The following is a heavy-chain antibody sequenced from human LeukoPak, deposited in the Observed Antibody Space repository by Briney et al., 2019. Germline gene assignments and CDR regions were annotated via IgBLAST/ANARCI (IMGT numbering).Heavy chain of an antibody. CDR2: INHSGST. CDR1: GGSFSGYY. V-gene: IGHV4-34*01. D-gene: IGHD2-2*01. Sequence: SQTLSLTCAVSGGSFSGYYWSWIRQPPRKGLEWIGEINHSGSTNYNPSLKSRVTISVYTSKNQFSLKLSFVTAADTAVYYCARGARGTSFDYWGQGTLVTVSS. J-gene: IGHJ4*02. CDR3: ARGARGTSFDY.